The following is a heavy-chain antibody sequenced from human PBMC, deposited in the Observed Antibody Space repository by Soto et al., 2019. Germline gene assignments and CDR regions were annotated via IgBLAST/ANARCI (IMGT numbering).Heavy chain of an antibody. J-gene: IGHJ5*02. D-gene: IGHD6-19*01. CDR3: AREAVRGTDYWFDP. CDR1: GGSFTTYY. CDR2: LYPSGNT. Sequence: QVQLQESGPGLVKPSETLSLTCTVSGGSFTTYYWNWIRQPAGKRLEWIGRLYPSGNTKYNPSLKSRLTKSLDTSKRQFSLKLSAVTAADTAIYYCAREAVRGTDYWFDPWGQGILVTVSS. V-gene: IGHV4-4*07.